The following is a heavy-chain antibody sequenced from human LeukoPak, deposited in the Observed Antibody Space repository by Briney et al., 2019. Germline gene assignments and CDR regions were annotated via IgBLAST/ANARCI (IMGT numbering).Heavy chain of an antibody. Sequence: ASVKVSCKVSGYTLTELSMHWVRQAPGKGLEWMGGFDPEDGETIYAQKFQGRVTMTEDTSTDTAYMELSSLRSEDTAVYYCATDLGGYYDSSGAFDIWGQGTMVTVSS. CDR1: GYTLTELS. V-gene: IGHV1-24*01. D-gene: IGHD3-22*01. CDR2: FDPEDGET. CDR3: ATDLGGYYDSSGAFDI. J-gene: IGHJ3*02.